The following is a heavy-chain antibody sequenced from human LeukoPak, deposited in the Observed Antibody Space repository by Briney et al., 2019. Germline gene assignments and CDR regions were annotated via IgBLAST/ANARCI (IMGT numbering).Heavy chain of an antibody. CDR3: ARVSIAAAVTFDY. V-gene: IGHV4-4*07. J-gene: IGHJ4*02. CDR1: GGAISSYH. D-gene: IGHD6-13*01. CDR2: IYTSGST. Sequence: SETLSLTCTVSGGAISSYHWSWIRQPAGKGLEWIGRIYTSGSTNYNPSLKSRVTMSVDTSKNQFSLKLSSVTAADTAVYYCARVSIAAAVTFDYWGQGTLVTVSS.